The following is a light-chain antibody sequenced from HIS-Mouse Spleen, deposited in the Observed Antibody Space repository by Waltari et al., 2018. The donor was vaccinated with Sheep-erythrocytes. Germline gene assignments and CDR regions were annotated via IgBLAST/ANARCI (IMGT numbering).Light chain of an antibody. J-gene: IGLJ1*01. V-gene: IGLV2-11*01. CDR1: SSDVGGYNY. Sequence: LTQPPSVSVSPGQSVTISCTGTSSDVGGYNYVSWYQQHPGKAPKLMIYDVSKRPSGGPDLCSGAKSGNTAALTISGLQAEDEADYYCCSYAGSYNHVFATGTKVTVL. CDR3: CSYAGSYNHV. CDR2: DVS.